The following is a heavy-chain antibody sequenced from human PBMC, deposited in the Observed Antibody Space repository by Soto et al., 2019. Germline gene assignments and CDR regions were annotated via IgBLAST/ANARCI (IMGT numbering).Heavy chain of an antibody. CDR1: GFTFDDYA. D-gene: IGHD3-9*01. V-gene: IGHV3-43D*04. CDR2: ISWDGGST. CDR3: AKDRRQTYYDILTGPKTAYYYYGMDV. J-gene: IGHJ6*02. Sequence: GGSLRPSCAASGFTFDDYAMHWVRQAPGKGLEWVSLISWDGGSTYYADSVKGRFTISRDNSKNSLYLQMNSLRAEDTALYYCAKDRRQTYYDILTGPKTAYYYYGMDVWGQGTTVTVSS.